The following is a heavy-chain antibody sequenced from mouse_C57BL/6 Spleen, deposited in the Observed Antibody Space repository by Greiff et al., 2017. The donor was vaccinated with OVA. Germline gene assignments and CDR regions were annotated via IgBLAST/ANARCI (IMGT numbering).Heavy chain of an antibody. CDR2: IDPSDSYT. D-gene: IGHD3-2*02. V-gene: IGHV1-69*01. CDR1: GYTFTSYW. Sequence: QVQLQQPGAELVMPGASVKLSCKASGYTFTSYWMHWVKQRPGQGLEWIGEIDPSDSYTNYNQKFKGKSTLTVDKSSSTAYMQLSSLTSEDSAVYYCAMGTAQATRYYFDYWGQGTTLTVSS. CDR3: AMGTAQATRYYFDY. J-gene: IGHJ2*01.